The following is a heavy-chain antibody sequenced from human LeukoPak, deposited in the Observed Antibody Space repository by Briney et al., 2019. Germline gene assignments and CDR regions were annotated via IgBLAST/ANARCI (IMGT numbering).Heavy chain of an antibody. V-gene: IGHV4-59*11. J-gene: IGHJ4*02. CDR1: DETITNHY. Sequence: PETLSLTSTVTDETITNHYWSCTRQPPGKGLEWIGYIHYSGSTDYNASLKSRVTISLDTSKNQFSLNLSSVTAADTALYYCAREFLAPCGKGLDYLGQGTLVTVSS. D-gene: IGHD4-23*01. CDR3: AREFLAPCGKGLDY. CDR2: IHYSGST.